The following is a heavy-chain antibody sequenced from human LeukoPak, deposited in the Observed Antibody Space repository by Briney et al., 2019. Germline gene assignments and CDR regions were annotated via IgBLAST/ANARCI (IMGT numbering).Heavy chain of an antibody. CDR3: AGVDYYDSSGYYYLN. CDR1: GYSISSGYY. Sequence: PSETLSLTCTVSGYSISSGYYWGWIRQPPGKGLEWIGSIYHSGSTCYNPSLKSRVTISVDTSKNQFSLKLSSVTAADTAVYYCAGVDYYDSSGYYYLNWGQGTLVTVSS. V-gene: IGHV4-38-2*02. J-gene: IGHJ4*02. CDR2: IYHSGST. D-gene: IGHD3-22*01.